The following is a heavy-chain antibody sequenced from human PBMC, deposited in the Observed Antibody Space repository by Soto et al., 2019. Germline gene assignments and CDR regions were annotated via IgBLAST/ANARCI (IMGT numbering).Heavy chain of an antibody. CDR2: IAYDGSNK. V-gene: IGHV3-30*18. D-gene: IGHD2-15*01. CDR1: GFTFSSYG. Sequence: QVQLVESGGGVVQPGRSLRLSCAASGFTFSSYGMHWVRQAPGKGLEWVAVIAYDGSNKYYADSVKGRFTISRDNSKNTMYLKMKSLRAEDTAVYYCAKDQGCSGGSCYPWYFDYWGQGTLVTVSS. J-gene: IGHJ4*02. CDR3: AKDQGCSGGSCYPWYFDY.